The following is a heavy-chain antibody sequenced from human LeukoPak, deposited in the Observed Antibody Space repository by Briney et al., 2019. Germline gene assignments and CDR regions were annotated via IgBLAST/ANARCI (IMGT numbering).Heavy chain of an antibody. V-gene: IGHV4-31*03. Sequence: SETLSLTCTVSGDSISSGGYYWSWIRQHPGKGLEWIGYIYYSGSTYYNPSLKSRVTISVDTSKNQFSLKLSSVTAADTAVYYCARRHRRVAGTVGSIDYWGQGTLVTVSS. CDR1: GDSISSGGYY. J-gene: IGHJ4*02. D-gene: IGHD6-19*01. CDR2: IYYSGST. CDR3: ARRHRRVAGTVGSIDY.